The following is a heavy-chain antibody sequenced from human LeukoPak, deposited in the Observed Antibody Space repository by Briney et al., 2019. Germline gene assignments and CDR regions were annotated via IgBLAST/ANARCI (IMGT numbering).Heavy chain of an antibody. CDR3: ARGGGDGSGSYYKPTSANPPDY. CDR1: GYTFTSYG. J-gene: IGHJ4*02. D-gene: IGHD3-10*01. CDR2: ISAYNGNT. V-gene: IGHV1-18*01. Sequence: ASVKVSCKASGYTFTSYGISWVRQAPGQGLEWMGWISAYNGNTNYAQKLQGRVTMTRNTSISTAYMELSSLRSEDTAVYYCARGGGDGSGSYYKPTSANPPDYWGQGTLVTVSS.